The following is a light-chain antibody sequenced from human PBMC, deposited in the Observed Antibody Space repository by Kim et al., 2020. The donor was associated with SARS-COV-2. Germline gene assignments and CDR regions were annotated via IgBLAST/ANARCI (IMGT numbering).Light chain of an antibody. CDR2: SND. CDR3: AAWDDSLDGPS. CDR1: TSNIGSDT. J-gene: IGLJ2*01. Sequence: QSVLTQPPSASGTPGQTVTISCSGITSNIGSDTVNWYQQFPGMAPKLLIYSNDQRPSGVPDRFSGSKSGTSASLAISGLQSEDEADYYCAAWDDSLDGPSFGGGTQLTVL. V-gene: IGLV1-44*01.